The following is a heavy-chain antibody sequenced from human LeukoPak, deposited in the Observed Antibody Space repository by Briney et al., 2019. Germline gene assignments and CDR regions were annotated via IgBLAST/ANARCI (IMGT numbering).Heavy chain of an antibody. J-gene: IGHJ4*02. CDR1: GFTFSDYN. V-gene: IGHV3-48*01. Sequence: GGSLRLSCAASGFTFSDYNMNWVRQVPGKGLESVSYMSRSGDIIYYADSVKGRFTMSRDNSKNTLYLQMNNLRAEDTAVYYCAKDRPDQYYYNNNAYYYGVLDYWGQGILVTVSS. CDR2: MSRSGDII. CDR3: AKDRPDQYYYNNNAYYYGVLDY. D-gene: IGHD3-22*01.